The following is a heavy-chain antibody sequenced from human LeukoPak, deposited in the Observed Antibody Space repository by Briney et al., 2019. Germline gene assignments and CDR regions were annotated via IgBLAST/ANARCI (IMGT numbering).Heavy chain of an antibody. CDR1: GFTFNDYY. CDR2: ISSTGGTI. Sequence: GGSLRLSCVGSGFTFNDYYMSWVRQAPGKGLEWTAHISSTGGTILYADSVKGRFTISRDDAKRSVYLEMNSLTVEDTAVYYCATSITISKTYESWGKGTLVTVSS. J-gene: IGHJ5*02. V-gene: IGHV3-11*01. D-gene: IGHD5-12*01. CDR3: ATSITISKTYES.